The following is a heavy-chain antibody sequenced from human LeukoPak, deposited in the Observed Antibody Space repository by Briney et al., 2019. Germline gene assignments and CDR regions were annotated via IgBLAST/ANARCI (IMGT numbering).Heavy chain of an antibody. D-gene: IGHD6-6*01. CDR1: GGSISSVIYY. CDR2: THITGST. J-gene: IGHJ4*02. Sequence: SETLSFTCTVSGGSISSVIYYWSWIRQPAGKGLEWIGRTHITGSTNYNPSLKSRVTISLDTSKNQFSLKLSSVTAADTAVYYCARAYSSSSYFDYWGQGTLVTVSS. CDR3: ARAYSSSSYFDY. V-gene: IGHV4-61*02.